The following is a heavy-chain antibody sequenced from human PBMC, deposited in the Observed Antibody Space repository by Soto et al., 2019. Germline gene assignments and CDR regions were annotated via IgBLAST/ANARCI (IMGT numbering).Heavy chain of an antibody. J-gene: IGHJ4*02. CDR3: ARAVGDPLYYLDY. Sequence: QVQLQESGPGLVRPSETLSLTCPVSSDSISSYYCIWIRQSPGKGLEWIGHTDYSGNTNYNPSLKSRVNISGDTSKNQFSLRLSSVTAADTAVYYCARAVGDPLYYLDYWGQGTLVTVSS. D-gene: IGHD6-19*01. V-gene: IGHV4-59*08. CDR1: SDSISSYY. CDR2: TDYSGNT.